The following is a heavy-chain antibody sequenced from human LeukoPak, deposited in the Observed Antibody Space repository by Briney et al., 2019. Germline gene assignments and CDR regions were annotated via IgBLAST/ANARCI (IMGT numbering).Heavy chain of an antibody. CDR1: GYSISRGYY. CDR2: IYHSGST. V-gene: IGHV4-38-2*02. D-gene: IGHD2-2*02. J-gene: IGHJ3*02. Sequence: PSETLSLTCTVSGYSISRGYYWGWIRQPPGKGLEWIGSIYHSGSTYYNPSLKSRVTISVDTSKNQFSLKLSSVTAADTAVYYCARGGSPAAISFAFDIWGQGTMVTVSS. CDR3: ARGGSPAAISFAFDI.